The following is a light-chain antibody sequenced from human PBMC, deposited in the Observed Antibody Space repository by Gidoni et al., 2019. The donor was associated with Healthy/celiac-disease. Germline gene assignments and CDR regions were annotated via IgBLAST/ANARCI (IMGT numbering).Light chain of an antibody. CDR1: QSISSY. V-gene: IGKV1-39*01. CDR3: QQSYSTPLT. Sequence: DIQITHSPSSLSASLGDRVTINCRASQSISSYLNWYQQKPGKAPKLLIYAASSLQSGVPSRFSGSGSGTDFTLTISSLQPEDFATYYCQQSYSTPLTFGGGTKVEIK. CDR2: AAS. J-gene: IGKJ4*01.